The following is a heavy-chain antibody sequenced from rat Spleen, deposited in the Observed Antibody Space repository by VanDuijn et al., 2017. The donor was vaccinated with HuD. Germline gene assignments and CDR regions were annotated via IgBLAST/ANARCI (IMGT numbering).Heavy chain of an antibody. D-gene: IGHD1-12*02. CDR2: ISYRGST. CDR3: ARDYYDGSYPFDY. Sequence: EVQLQESGPGLVKPSQSLSLTCSVTGYSITSNYWGWIRKFPGNKMEWMGYISYRGSTSYNPSLKSRISITRDTSKNQFFLQLNSVTTEDTATYYCARDYYDGSYPFDYWGQGVMVTVSS. J-gene: IGHJ2*01. V-gene: IGHV3-1*01. CDR1: GYSITSNY.